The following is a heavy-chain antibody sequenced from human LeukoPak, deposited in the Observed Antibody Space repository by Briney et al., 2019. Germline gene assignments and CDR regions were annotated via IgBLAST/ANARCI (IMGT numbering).Heavy chain of an antibody. CDR3: WGYSGYDSDY. V-gene: IGHV1-69*04. CDR1: GGTFSSYA. CDR2: IIPILGIA. D-gene: IGHD5-12*01. Sequence: SVKVSCKASGGTFSSYAISWVRQAPGQGLEWMGRIIPILGIANYAQKFQGRVTITADKSTGTAYMELSSLRSEDTAVYYCWGYSGYDSDYWGQGTLVTVSS. J-gene: IGHJ4*02.